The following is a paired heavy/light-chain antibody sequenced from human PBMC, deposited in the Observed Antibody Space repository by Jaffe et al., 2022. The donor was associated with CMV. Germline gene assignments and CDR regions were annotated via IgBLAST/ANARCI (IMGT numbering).Heavy chain of an antibody. J-gene: IGHJ6*02. D-gene: IGHD5-12*01. CDR2: ISLDGRNI. CDR1: GFTFSTYG. V-gene: IGHV3-30*18. Sequence: QVQLVESGGGLVQPGRSLRLSCAASGFTFSTYGMHWVRQAPGKGLEWVAVISLDGRNIYYSDSVKGRFTISRDNSKNTLYLQMNSLRAEDTAVYYCAKYRYSNTLENYYYGMDVWGQGTTVTVSS. CDR3: AKYRYSNTLENYYYGMDV.
Light chain of an antibody. CDR3: SSYRASDTLV. CDR2: HVS. V-gene: IGLV2-14*03. Sequence: QSALTQPASVSGSPGQSITISCTGSRSDVGGYNYVSWYQHHPGKAPKLIIYHVSNRPSGVSDRFSASKSGNTASLSISGLQAEDEADYYCSSYRASDTLVFGGGTKLTVL. CDR1: RSDVGGYNY. J-gene: IGLJ2*01.